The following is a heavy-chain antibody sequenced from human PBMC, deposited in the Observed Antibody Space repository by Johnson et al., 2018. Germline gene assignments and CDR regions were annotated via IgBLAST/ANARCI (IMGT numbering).Heavy chain of an antibody. CDR2: ISYDGSNK. Sequence: QVQLVQSGGGVVQPGRSLRLSCAASGFTFSSYGMHWVRQAPGKGLEWVAVISYDGSNKYYADSVKGRFTISRDNSKNTLYLQMNSLRAEDTAVDYCGKETGYDYVLGHWGQGTLVTVSS. CDR3: GKETGYDYVLGH. D-gene: IGHD3-16*01. V-gene: IGHV3-30*18. J-gene: IGHJ1*01. CDR1: GFTFSSYG.